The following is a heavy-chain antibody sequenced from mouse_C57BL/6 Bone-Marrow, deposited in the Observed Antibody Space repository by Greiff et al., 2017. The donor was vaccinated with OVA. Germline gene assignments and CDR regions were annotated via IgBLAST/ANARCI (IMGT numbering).Heavy chain of an antibody. Sequence: QVQLQQSGAELVKPGASVKISCKASGYAFSSYWMNWVKQRPGKGLEWIGQIYPGDGYTNYNGKFKGKATLTADKSSSTAYMQLSSLTSEDSAVYFCARGGSPYYAMDYWGQGTSVTVSS. CDR3: ARGGSPYYAMDY. V-gene: IGHV1-80*01. D-gene: IGHD1-1*02. J-gene: IGHJ4*01. CDR1: GYAFSSYW. CDR2: IYPGDGYT.